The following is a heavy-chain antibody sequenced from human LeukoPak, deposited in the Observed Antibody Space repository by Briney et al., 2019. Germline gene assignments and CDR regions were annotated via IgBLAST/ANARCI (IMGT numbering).Heavy chain of an antibody. CDR1: GDSVSSNSAA. D-gene: IGHD4-17*01. CDR3: ERDGTVTTLGSWFDP. J-gene: IGHJ5*02. CDR2: TYYRSKWYN. Sequence: SQTLSLTCAISGDSVSSNSAAWDWIRQSPSRGLEWLGTTYYRSKWYNDYAVSVKSRITINTDTSKNQLSLQLNSVTPEDTAVYYCERDGTVTTLGSWFDPWGQGTLVTVSS. V-gene: IGHV6-1*01.